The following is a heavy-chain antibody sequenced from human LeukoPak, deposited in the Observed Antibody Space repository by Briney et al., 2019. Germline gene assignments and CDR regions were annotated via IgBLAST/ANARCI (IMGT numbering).Heavy chain of an antibody. CDR1: GYTFTSYG. D-gene: IGHD3-10*01. J-gene: IGHJ4*02. Sequence: ASVKVSWKAAGYTFTSYGISWVRQAPGQGLEWMGWISADNSNTNYAQTLQGRVTMTTDTSTSTAYMELRSLRSDDTAVYYCARSLINYYCSGSRYKDYWGQGTLVTVSS. CDR2: ISADNSNT. V-gene: IGHV1-18*01. CDR3: ARSLINYYCSGSRYKDY.